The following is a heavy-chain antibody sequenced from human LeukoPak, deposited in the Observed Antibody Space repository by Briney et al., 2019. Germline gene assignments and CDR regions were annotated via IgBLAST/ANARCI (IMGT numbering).Heavy chain of an antibody. Sequence: PSETLSLTCTVSGGSISSSTYDWGWIRQPPGKGLEWIGTIYFSGDTYYNPSLKSRVTISVDTSKSQFSLRLSSVTAADTALYYCARVYPRLTTVTTGIDYWGQGILVTVSS. CDR1: GGSISSSTYD. D-gene: IGHD4-17*01. CDR2: IYFSGDT. CDR3: ARVYPRLTTVTTGIDY. V-gene: IGHV4-39*07. J-gene: IGHJ4*02.